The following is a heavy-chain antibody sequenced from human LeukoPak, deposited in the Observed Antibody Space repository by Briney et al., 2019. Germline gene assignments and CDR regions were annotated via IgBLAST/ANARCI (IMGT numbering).Heavy chain of an antibody. D-gene: IGHD5-18*01. CDR3: ARDFLGYSYGWDSYYMDV. V-gene: IGHV4-4*07. CDR2: IYTSGST. CDR1: GGSISSYY. J-gene: IGHJ6*03. Sequence: PSETLSLTCTVSGGSISSYYWSWIRQPAGKGLEWIGRIYTSGSTNYNPSLKSRVTMSVDTSKNQFSLKLSSVTAADTAVYYCARDFLGYSYGWDSYYMDVWGRGTTVTVSS.